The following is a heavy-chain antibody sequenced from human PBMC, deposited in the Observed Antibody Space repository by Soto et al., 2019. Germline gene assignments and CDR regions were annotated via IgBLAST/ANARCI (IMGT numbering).Heavy chain of an antibody. V-gene: IGHV4-59*08. J-gene: IGHJ4*02. D-gene: IGHD3-10*01. Sequence: SETLSLTCTVSGGSISSYYWRWIRQPPGKGLEWIGYIYYSGSTNYNPSLKSRVTISVDTSKNQFSLKLNSMTAADTAVYYCARHNYGSGSTYFDYWGQGTLVTVPS. CDR1: GGSISSYY. CDR2: IYYSGST. CDR3: ARHNYGSGSTYFDY.